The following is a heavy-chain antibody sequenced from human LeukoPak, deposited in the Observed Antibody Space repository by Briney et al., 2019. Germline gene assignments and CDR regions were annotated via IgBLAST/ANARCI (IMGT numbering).Heavy chain of an antibody. CDR3: ASNGKGDSRGYYLYYYYYYMDV. CDR2: INPNSGGT. Sequence: GASVKVSCKASGYTFTGYYMHWVRQAPGQGLEWMGWINPNSGGTNYAQKFQGRVTMTRGTSISTAYMELSRLRSDDTAVYYCASNGKGDSRGYYLYYYYYYMDVWAKGTTVTVSS. J-gene: IGHJ6*03. CDR1: GYTFTGYY. V-gene: IGHV1-2*02. D-gene: IGHD3-22*01.